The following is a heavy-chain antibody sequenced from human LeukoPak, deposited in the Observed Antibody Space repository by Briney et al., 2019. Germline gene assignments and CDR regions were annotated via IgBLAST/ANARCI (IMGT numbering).Heavy chain of an antibody. Sequence: SETLSLTSAVYGGSFSGYYWSWIRQPPGKGLEWIGEINHSGSTNYNPSLRSRVTISVDTSKNQFSLKLSSVTAADTAVYYCARGRVYDYVWGSYRKNWFDPWGQGTLVTVSS. CDR3: ARGRVYDYVWGSYRKNWFDP. CDR1: GGSFSGYY. D-gene: IGHD3-16*02. J-gene: IGHJ5*02. CDR2: INHSGST. V-gene: IGHV4-34*01.